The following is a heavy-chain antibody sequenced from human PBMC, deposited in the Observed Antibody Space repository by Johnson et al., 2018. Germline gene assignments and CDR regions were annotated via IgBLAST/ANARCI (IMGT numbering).Heavy chain of an antibody. D-gene: IGHD3-3*01. Sequence: QVQLQESGPGLVKPSETLSLTCTVSGGSISSYYWSWIRQPPGKGLEWIGYIYYSGSTNYNPSLKSRVTISVDTSKNQFSLKLSSVTAADTAVYYCAGDRIFGVVHDAFDIWGQGTMVTVSS. CDR1: GGSISSYY. CDR3: AGDRIFGVVHDAFDI. CDR2: IYYSGST. J-gene: IGHJ3*02. V-gene: IGHV4-59*01.